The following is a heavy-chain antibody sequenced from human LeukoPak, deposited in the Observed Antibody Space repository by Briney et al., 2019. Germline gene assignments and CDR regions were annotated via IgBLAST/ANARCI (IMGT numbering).Heavy chain of an antibody. J-gene: IGHJ6*03. CDR2: INPNSGGT. Sequence: AASVKVSCKASGYTFTGYYMHWVRQAPGQGLEWMGWINPNSGGTNYAQKFQGRVTMTRDTSISTAYTELSRLRSEDTAVYYCARVVAAAGFYYYYYMDVWGKGTTVTVSS. V-gene: IGHV1-2*02. CDR1: GYTFTGYY. CDR3: ARVVAAAGFYYYYYMDV. D-gene: IGHD6-13*01.